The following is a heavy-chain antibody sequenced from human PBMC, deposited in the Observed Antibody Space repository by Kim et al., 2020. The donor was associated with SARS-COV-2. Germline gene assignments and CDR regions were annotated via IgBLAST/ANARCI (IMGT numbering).Heavy chain of an antibody. CDR1: GGSFSGYY. V-gene: IGHV4-34*01. CDR3: ARGSHGYSGYDRTLDTWYFDL. J-gene: IGHJ2*01. Sequence: SETLSLTCAVYGGSFSGYYWSWIRQPPGKGLEWIGEINHSGSTNYNPSLKSRVTISVDTSKNQFSLKLSSVTAADTAVYYCARGSHGYSGYDRTLDTWYFDLWGRGTLVTVSS. CDR2: INHSGST. D-gene: IGHD5-12*01.